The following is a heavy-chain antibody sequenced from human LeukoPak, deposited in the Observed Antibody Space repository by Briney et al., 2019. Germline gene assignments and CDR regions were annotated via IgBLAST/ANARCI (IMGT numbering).Heavy chain of an antibody. D-gene: IGHD3-10*01. CDR2: ISGSGGST. V-gene: IGHV3-23*01. CDR3: AKGVSYYYGSGSYYYLDY. J-gene: IGHJ4*02. Sequence: GGSLRLSCAASGFTVSSNYMSWVRQAPGKGLEWVSAISGSGGSTYYADSVKGRFTISRDNSKNTLYLQMNSLRAEDTAVYYCAKGVSYYYGSGSYYYLDYWGQGTLVTVSS. CDR1: GFTVSSNY.